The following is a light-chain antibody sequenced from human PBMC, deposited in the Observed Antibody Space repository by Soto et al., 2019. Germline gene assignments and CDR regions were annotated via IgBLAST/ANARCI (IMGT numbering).Light chain of an antibody. J-gene: IGKJ1*01. CDR2: AAS. CDR1: QSISNH. CDR3: QQSYSRPPT. Sequence: IQRTQPPPYLSASLKERGIITCRASQSISNHLNWYQQKPGKAPKLLIFAASSLQSGVPSRFSGSRSGPDFTLTISSLQPEDFATYYCQQSYSRPPTVGQGPKVDIK. V-gene: IGKV1-39*01.